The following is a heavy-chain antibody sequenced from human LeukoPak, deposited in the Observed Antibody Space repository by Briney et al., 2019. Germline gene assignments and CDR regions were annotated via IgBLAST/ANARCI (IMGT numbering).Heavy chain of an antibody. CDR1: GYTFTSYY. J-gene: IGHJ1*01. CDR3: ARALYYDSSGYYSSSYYYFQH. Sequence: ASVKVSCKASGYTFTSYYLHWVRQAPRQGLEWMGWINPNSGGTNYAQKFQGRVTMTRDTSISTAYMELSRLRSDDTAEYYCARALYYDSSGYYSSSYYYFQHWGQGTLVTVSS. CDR2: INPNSGGT. V-gene: IGHV1-2*02. D-gene: IGHD3-22*01.